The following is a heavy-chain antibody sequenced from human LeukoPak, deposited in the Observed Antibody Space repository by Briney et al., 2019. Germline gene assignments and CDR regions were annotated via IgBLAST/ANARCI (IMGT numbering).Heavy chain of an antibody. V-gene: IGHV3-21*01. D-gene: IGHD2-15*01. CDR1: GFTFSSYS. CDR3: ARDGLRYCSGGSCYLIDY. CDR2: ISSSSSYI. J-gene: IGHJ4*02. Sequence: GGSLRLSCAASGFTFSSYSMNWVRQAPGKGLEWVSSISSSSSYIYYADSVKGRFTISRDNAKNSLYLQMNSLRAEDTAVYYCARDGLRYCSGGSCYLIDYWGQGTLVTVSS.